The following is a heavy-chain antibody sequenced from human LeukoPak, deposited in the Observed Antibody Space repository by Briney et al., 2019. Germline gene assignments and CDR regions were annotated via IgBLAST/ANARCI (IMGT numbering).Heavy chain of an antibody. CDR1: GGSISSYY. J-gene: IGHJ3*02. CDR2: IYYSGST. Sequence: PSETLSLTCTVSGGSISSYYWSWIRQPPGKGLEWIGYIYYSGSTNYNPSLKSRVTISVDTSKNQFSLKLSPVTAADTAVYYCARGPQADIVVVPAATGDAFDIWGQGTMVTVSS. D-gene: IGHD2-2*01. CDR3: ARGPQADIVVVPAATGDAFDI. V-gene: IGHV4-59*01.